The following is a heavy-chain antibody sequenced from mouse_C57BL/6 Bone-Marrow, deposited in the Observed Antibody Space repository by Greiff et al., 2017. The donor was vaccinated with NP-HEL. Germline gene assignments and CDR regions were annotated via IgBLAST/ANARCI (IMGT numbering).Heavy chain of an antibody. Sequence: EVKVEESGGGLVQPGGSLSLSCAASGFTFTDYYMSWVRQPPGKALEWLGFIRNKANGYTTEYSASVKGRFTISRDNSQSILYLQMNALRAEDSATYYCARYPYYYYGSSYDAMDYWGQGTSVTVSS. D-gene: IGHD1-1*01. CDR1: GFTFTDYY. CDR2: IRNKANGYTT. CDR3: ARYPYYYYGSSYDAMDY. J-gene: IGHJ4*01. V-gene: IGHV7-3*01.